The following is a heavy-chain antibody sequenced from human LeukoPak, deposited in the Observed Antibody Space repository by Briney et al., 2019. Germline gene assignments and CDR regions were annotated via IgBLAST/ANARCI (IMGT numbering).Heavy chain of an antibody. CDR3: ARESSSRPYYFDY. J-gene: IGHJ4*02. V-gene: IGHV4-39*01. CDR1: GGSLSSISYY. D-gene: IGHD6-13*01. CDR2: IYYSGST. Sequence: SETLSLTCTVSGGSLSSISYYWGWIRQPPGKGVEWIGSIYYSGSTYYNPSLKSRVTISVDTSKNQFSLKLSPAPAGVTAGYGCARESSSRPYYFDYWGQRTLVTVST.